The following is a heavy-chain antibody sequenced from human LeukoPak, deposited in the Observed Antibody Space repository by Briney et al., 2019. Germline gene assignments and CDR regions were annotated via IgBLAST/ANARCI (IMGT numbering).Heavy chain of an antibody. CDR1: GFTFGSYA. V-gene: IGHV3-23*01. J-gene: IGHJ4*02. CDR2: ISTSGGTT. Sequence: GGSLRLSCAASGFTFGSYAMSWVRQAPGKGLEWVSGISTSGGTTSYAESVKGRFTVSRDNPRNTLYMEMDSLRDEDTAVYYCAVMHRYYDGSGYWVQWGQGTLVTVSS. CDR3: AVMHRYYDGSGYWVQ. D-gene: IGHD3-22*01.